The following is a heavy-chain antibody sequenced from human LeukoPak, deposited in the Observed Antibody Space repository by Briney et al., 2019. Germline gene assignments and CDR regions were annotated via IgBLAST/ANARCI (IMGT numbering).Heavy chain of an antibody. CDR3: ASPGYSSSWYGFYYYYMDV. D-gene: IGHD6-13*01. V-gene: IGHV3-30*02. J-gene: IGHJ6*03. CDR1: GFTFRSYG. CDR2: IRYDGTNK. Sequence: PGGSLRLSCAASGFTFRSYGMHWVRQAPGKGLEWVAIIRYDGTNKYYADSVKGRFTISRDNSKNSLYLQMNSLRAEDTAVYYCASPGYSSSWYGFYYYYMDVWGKGTTVTVSS.